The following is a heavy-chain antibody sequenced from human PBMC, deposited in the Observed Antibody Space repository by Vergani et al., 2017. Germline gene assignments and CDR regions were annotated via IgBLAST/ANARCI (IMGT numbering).Heavy chain of an antibody. V-gene: IGHV3-73*01. CDR1: GFTFSGSG. J-gene: IGHJ6*02. D-gene: IGHD2-2*01. CDR2: IRSKANSYAT. CDR3: AKEPRYCSSTSCYVLDGMDV. Sequence: EVQLVESGGGLVQPGGSLKLSCAASGFTFSGSGMHWVRQASGKGLEWVGRIRSKANSYATAYAASVKGRFTISRDDSKNTAYLQMNSLRAEDTAVYYCAKEPRYCSSTSCYVLDGMDVWGQGTTVTVSS.